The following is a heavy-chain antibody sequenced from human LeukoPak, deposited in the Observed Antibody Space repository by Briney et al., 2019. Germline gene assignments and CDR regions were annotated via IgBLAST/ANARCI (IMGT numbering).Heavy chain of an antibody. D-gene: IGHD5-18*01. Sequence: PSETLSLTCTVSGGSISSYYWSWIRQPPGKGLEWIGYIYYSGSTNYNPSLKSRVTISVDTSKNQFSLKLSSVTAADTAVYCCARVWRGGYSPWFDPWGQGTLVTVSS. V-gene: IGHV4-59*08. CDR1: GGSISSYY. CDR2: IYYSGST. CDR3: ARVWRGGYSPWFDP. J-gene: IGHJ5*02.